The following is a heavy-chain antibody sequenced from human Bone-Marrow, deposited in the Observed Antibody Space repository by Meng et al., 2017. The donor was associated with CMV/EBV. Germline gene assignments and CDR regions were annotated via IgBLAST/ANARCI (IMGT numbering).Heavy chain of an antibody. CDR3: ARARKWATGYYYGMDV. V-gene: IGHV4-34*01. CDR1: GGSFRGYY. CDR2: INHSGST. J-gene: IGHJ6*02. Sequence: SETLSLTCAVYGGSFRGYYWSWIRQPPGKGPEWIGEINHSGSTNYNPSLKSRVTISVDTSKNQFSLKLRSVTAADTAVYYCARARKWATGYYYGMDVWGQGTTVTVSS. D-gene: IGHD5-12*01.